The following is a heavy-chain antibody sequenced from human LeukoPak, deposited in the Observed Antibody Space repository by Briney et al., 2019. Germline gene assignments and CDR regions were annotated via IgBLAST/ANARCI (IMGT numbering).Heavy chain of an antibody. J-gene: IGHJ6*02. CDR3: ARGGGLDV. CDR1: GFTFSTYA. V-gene: IGHV3-7*03. D-gene: IGHD3-16*01. CDR2: INHNGNVN. Sequence: GGSLRLSCAASGFTFSTYAMHWARQAPGKGLEWVASINHNGNVNYYVDSVKGRFTISRDNAKNSLYLQMSNLRAEDTAVYFCARGGGLDVWGQGATVTVSS.